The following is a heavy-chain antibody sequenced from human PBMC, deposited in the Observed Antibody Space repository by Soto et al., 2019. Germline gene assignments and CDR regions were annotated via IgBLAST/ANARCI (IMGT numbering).Heavy chain of an antibody. Sequence: GGSLRLSCAASGFTFSSYSMNWVRQAPGKGLEWVSSISSSSSYIYYADSVKGRFTISRDNAKNSLYLQMNSLRAEDTAVYYCARDRPFSRPYDSSGIDYWGQGTLVTVSS. CDR1: GFTFSSYS. D-gene: IGHD3-22*01. J-gene: IGHJ4*02. V-gene: IGHV3-21*01. CDR2: ISSSSSYI. CDR3: ARDRPFSRPYDSSGIDY.